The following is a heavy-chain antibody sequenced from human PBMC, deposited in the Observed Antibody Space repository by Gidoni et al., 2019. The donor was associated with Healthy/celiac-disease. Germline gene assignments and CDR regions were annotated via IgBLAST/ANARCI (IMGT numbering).Heavy chain of an antibody. V-gene: IGHV4-30-4*01. J-gene: IGHJ5*02. CDR2: IYYSGRT. Sequence: QVQLQESGPGLVKPSQTLSLPCTVSGVSISSGDYYWSWIRQPPGKGLEWIGYIYYSGRTYYNPYLKSRVSISVDTSKDQLARKLRSVTAADTAVYYCARDLRTKVTQWHFDTWGQGTLVTVSS. CDR3: ARDLRTKVTQWHFDT. CDR1: GVSISSGDYY. D-gene: IGHD4-17*01.